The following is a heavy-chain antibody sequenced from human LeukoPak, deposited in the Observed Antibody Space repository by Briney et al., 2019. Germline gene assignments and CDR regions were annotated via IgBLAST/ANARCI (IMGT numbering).Heavy chain of an antibody. D-gene: IGHD3-10*01. J-gene: IGHJ4*02. Sequence: ASVKVSCKASGYTFNNFDIDWIRQAPGQGLGWMGSMTPKSGDTDLAQKFQGRVTMTRDTSLNTAYLAVSSLTSDDTAVYYCARGHNYGSGESVARAYWDQGTLVIVSS. CDR2: MTPKSGDT. CDR1: GYTFNNFD. CDR3: ARGHNYGSGESVARAY. V-gene: IGHV1-8*02.